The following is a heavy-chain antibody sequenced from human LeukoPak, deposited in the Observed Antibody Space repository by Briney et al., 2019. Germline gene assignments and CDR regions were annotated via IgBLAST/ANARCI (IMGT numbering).Heavy chain of an antibody. CDR2: ISAYNGNT. CDR3: AGHQLTMVRGKRWFDP. J-gene: IGHJ5*02. CDR1: GYTFTSYG. D-gene: IGHD3-10*01. V-gene: IGHV1-18*04. Sequence: ASVKVSCKASGYTFTSYGISWVRQAPGQGLEWMGWISAYNGNTNYAQKLQGRVTMTTDTSTSTAYMELRSLRSDDTAVYYCAGHQLTMVRGKRWFDPWGQGTLVTVSS.